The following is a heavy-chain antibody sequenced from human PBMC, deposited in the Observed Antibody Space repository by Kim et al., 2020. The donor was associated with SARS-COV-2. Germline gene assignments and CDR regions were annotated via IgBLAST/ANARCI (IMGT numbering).Heavy chain of an antibody. D-gene: IGHD5-12*01. V-gene: IGHV4-39*01. CDR3: ARGDMVASPWDY. J-gene: IGHJ4*02. Sequence: NPALKSRVTISVDTSNNPFSLKLSSVTAADTAVYYCARGDMVASPWDYWGQGTLVTVSS.